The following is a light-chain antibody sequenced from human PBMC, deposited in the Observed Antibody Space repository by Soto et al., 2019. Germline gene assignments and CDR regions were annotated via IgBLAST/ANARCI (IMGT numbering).Light chain of an antibody. CDR1: QGISSY. CDR3: QQLNSYPT. J-gene: IGKJ4*01. Sequence: DIQMTQSPSSVSASVGDRVTITCRASQGISSYLAWYQQKPGKAPKLLIYAASTLQSRVPSRFSGSRSGTYFTLTLSCLQPEDFATFYCQQLNSYPTFGGGTKVQIK. V-gene: IGKV1-9*01. CDR2: AAS.